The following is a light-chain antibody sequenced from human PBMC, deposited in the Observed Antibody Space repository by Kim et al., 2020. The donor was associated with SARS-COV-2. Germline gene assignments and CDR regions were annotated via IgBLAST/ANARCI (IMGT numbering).Light chain of an antibody. Sequence: GRTVTSSCARSSGGIASNHVQWYQQRPGSAPTTVIYEDSLRASGVPDRFSGSIDSSSNSASLTISGLKTEDEADYYCQSYDSRFWVFGGGTQLTVL. CDR3: QSYDSRFWV. CDR1: SGGIASNH. J-gene: IGLJ3*02. CDR2: EDS. V-gene: IGLV6-57*03.